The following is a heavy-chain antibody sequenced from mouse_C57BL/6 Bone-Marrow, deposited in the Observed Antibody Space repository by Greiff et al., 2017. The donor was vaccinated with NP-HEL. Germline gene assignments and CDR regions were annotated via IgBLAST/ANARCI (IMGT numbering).Heavy chain of an antibody. J-gene: IGHJ4*01. Sequence: EVQLQQSGAELVRPGASVKLSCTASGFNIKDDYMHWVKQRPEQGLEWIGWIDPENGDTEYASKFQGKATITADTSSNTAYLQLSSLTSEDTAVYYCTIGYYGSSLYYYAMDYGGQGTSVTVSS. CDR1: GFNIKDDY. D-gene: IGHD1-1*01. V-gene: IGHV14-4*01. CDR3: TIGYYGSSLYYYAMDY. CDR2: IDPENGDT.